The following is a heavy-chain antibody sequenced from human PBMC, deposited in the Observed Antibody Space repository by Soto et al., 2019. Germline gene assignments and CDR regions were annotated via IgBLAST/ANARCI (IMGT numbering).Heavy chain of an antibody. CDR3: ARGSPTYYYDSSGYH. V-gene: IGHV3-48*03. CDR1: GFTFSSYE. Sequence: EVQLVESGGGLVQPGGSLRLSCAASGFTFSSYEMNWVRQAPGKGLEWVSYISSSSSYIYYADSVKGRFTISRDNAKNSLYLQMNSLRAEDTAVYYCARGSPTYYYDSSGYHWGQGTLVTVSS. CDR2: ISSSSSYI. D-gene: IGHD3-22*01. J-gene: IGHJ5*02.